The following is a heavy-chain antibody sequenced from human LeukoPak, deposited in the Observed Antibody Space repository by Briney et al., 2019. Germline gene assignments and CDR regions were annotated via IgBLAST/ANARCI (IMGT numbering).Heavy chain of an antibody. CDR1: GGSISSYY. CDR2: IYYSGST. J-gene: IGHJ4*02. Sequence: PSETLSLTCAVSGGSISSYYWSWIRQPPGKGLEWMGYIYYSGSTNYNPSPKSRVTISVVPSKSQFSLEVSSVTAAGTAVFYCAGTIRFRVVCLYWRRGTVLSVPS. V-gene: IGHV4-59*01. D-gene: IGHD5-12*01. CDR3: AGTIRFRVVCLY.